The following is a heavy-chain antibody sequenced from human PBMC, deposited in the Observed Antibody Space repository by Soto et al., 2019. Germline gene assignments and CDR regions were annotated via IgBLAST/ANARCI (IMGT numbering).Heavy chain of an antibody. D-gene: IGHD1-26*01. CDR2: INAGNGNT. J-gene: IGHJ2*01. CDR3: ARGGSLYWYFDL. V-gene: IGHV1-3*01. Sequence: QVQLVQSGAEVKKPGASVKVSCKASGYTFTSYAMHWVRQAPGQRLEWMGWINAGNGNTKYSQKFRGRVTITRDTSASTADMELSSLRSEDTAVYYCARGGSLYWYFDLWGRGTLVTVSS. CDR1: GYTFTSYA.